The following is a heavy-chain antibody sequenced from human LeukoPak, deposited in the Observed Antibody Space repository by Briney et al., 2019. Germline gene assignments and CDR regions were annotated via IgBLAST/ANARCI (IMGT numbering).Heavy chain of an antibody. J-gene: IGHJ4*02. V-gene: IGHV4-34*01. Sequence: SETLSLTCAVYGGSFSGYYWSWIRQPPGKGLEWIGEINHSRSTNYNPSLKSRVTISVDTSKNQFSLKLSSVTAADTAVYYCARVKDHYFDYWGQGTLVTVSS. CDR2: INHSRST. CDR1: GGSFSGYY. CDR3: ARVKDHYFDY.